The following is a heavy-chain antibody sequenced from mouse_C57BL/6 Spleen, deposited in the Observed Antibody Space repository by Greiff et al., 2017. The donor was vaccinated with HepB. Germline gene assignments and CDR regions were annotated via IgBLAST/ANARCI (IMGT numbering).Heavy chain of an antibody. V-gene: IGHV5-17*01. CDR1: GFTFSDYG. CDR2: ISSGSSTI. Sequence: EVQLQESGGGLVKPGGSLKLSCAASGFTFSDYGMHWVRQAPEKGLEWVAYISSGSSTIYYADTVKGRFTISRDNAKNTLFLQMTSLRSEDTAMYYCARGRDYDGIDYWGQGTTLTVSS. J-gene: IGHJ2*01. D-gene: IGHD2-4*01. CDR3: ARGRDYDGIDY.